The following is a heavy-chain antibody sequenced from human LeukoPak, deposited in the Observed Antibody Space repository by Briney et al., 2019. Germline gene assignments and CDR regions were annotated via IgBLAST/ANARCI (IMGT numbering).Heavy chain of an antibody. V-gene: IGHV3-53*01. D-gene: IGHD5-18*01. CDR1: GFTVSSNY. J-gene: IGHJ4*02. CDR2: IYSGGTT. Sequence: GGSLRLSCAASGFTVSSNYMSWVRQAPGKGLEWVSVIYSGGTTYYADSVKGRFTISRDNSKNTLYLQMNSLRAEDTAVYYCARDAHGYNYAPNWGQGTLVTVSS. CDR3: ARDAHGYNYAPN.